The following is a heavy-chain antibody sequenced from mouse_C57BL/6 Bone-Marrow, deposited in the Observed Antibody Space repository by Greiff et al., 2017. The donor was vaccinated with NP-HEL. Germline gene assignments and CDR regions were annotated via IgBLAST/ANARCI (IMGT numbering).Heavy chain of an antibody. CDR1: GYTFTSYW. D-gene: IGHD2-9*01. CDR3: ARTYYGSG. CDR2: IDPSDSYT. J-gene: IGHJ2*01. Sequence: QVQLQQPGAELVRPGTSVKLSCKASGYTFTSYWMHRVKQRPGKGLEWIGGIDPSDSYTNYNQKLKGKAKLTVDTSSRKAYMQLSSLASEDSAVYVCARTYYGSGWGQGTTLTVSS. V-gene: IGHV1-59*01.